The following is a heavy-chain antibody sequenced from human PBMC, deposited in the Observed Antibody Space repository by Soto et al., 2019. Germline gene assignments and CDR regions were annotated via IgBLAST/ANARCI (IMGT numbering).Heavy chain of an antibody. CDR1: GYTFSNYG. CDR3: ARGGGYYGSGTYPCDY. J-gene: IGHJ4*02. CDR2: ISVYNYNT. Sequence: QVQLVQSGAEVKKPGASVKVSCKTSGYTFSNYGIAWVRQAPGQGLEWMGWISVYNYNTNYAQKLQGRVTMTRDISTSTAHMELRSLISDDTAGDYCARGGGYYGSGTYPCDYWGQGTLVTVSS. D-gene: IGHD3-10*01. V-gene: IGHV1-18*01.